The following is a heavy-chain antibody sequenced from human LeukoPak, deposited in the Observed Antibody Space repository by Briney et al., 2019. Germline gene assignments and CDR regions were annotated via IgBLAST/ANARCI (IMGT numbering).Heavy chain of an antibody. CDR3: ARHELERRSVDYYYMDV. D-gene: IGHD1-1*01. CDR1: GYSFTSYW. CDR2: TYPGDSDT. Sequence: GESLKISCKGSGYSFTSYWIGWVRQMPGKGLEWMGITYPGDSDTRYSPSFQGEVTISADKSISTAYLQWSSLKASDTAMYYCARHELERRSVDYYYMDVWGKGTTVTVSS. V-gene: IGHV5-51*01. J-gene: IGHJ6*03.